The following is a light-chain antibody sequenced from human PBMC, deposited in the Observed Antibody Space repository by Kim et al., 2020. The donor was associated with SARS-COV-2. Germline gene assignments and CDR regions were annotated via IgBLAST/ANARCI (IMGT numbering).Light chain of an antibody. J-gene: IGLJ3*02. CDR1: SGSIASNY. CDR2: EDN. V-gene: IGLV6-57*01. Sequence: GKTVTISCTRSSGSIASNYVQWYQQRPGSSPTTVIYEDNQRPSGVPDRFSGAIDSSSNSASLTISGLKTEDEADYYCQSYDSSNPLVFGGGTKLTVL. CDR3: QSYDSSNPLV.